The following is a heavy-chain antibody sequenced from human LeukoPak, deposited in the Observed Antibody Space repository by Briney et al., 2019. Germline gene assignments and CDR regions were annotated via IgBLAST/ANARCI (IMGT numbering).Heavy chain of an antibody. V-gene: IGHV3-73*01. CDR1: GFTFSRSA. D-gene: IGHD3-22*01. CDR3: TRNREGYYYDSSGLYY. Sequence: PGGSLRLSCAASGFTFSRSAIHWVRQASGKGLEWDGRIRSKPNSYATAYAGSVKDRFTISRDASKNMAYLQMTSLKTEDTAVYYCTRNREGYYYDSSGLYYWGQGTLVTVSS. CDR2: IRSKPNSYAT. J-gene: IGHJ4*02.